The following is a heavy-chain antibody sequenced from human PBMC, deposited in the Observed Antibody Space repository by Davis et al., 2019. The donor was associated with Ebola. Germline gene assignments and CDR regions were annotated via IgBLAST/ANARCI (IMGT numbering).Heavy chain of an antibody. D-gene: IGHD2-8*01. CDR1: GYTFTSHW. CDR2: IYPPDSRT. Sequence: GESLKISCTGLGYTFTSHWIGWVRQVPGKAPEWMGIIYPPDSRTTYSPTFQGQATISADKSINIAYLYWSSLKASDTAIYYCVRPRYSTRWPDAFQTWGQGTMVTVSS. V-gene: IGHV5-51*01. CDR3: VRPRYSTRWPDAFQT. J-gene: IGHJ3*02.